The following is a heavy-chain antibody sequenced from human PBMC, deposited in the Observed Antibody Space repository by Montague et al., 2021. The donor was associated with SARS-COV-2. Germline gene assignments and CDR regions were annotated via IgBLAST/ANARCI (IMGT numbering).Heavy chain of an antibody. D-gene: IGHD6-13*01. CDR2: IDGDGYGA. Sequence: SLRLSCAASRFTFSSYRMRWIRQAPGKGLEWVAAIDGDGYGAYYADSVKGRFTLSRDNARNTLYLQMNSLRAEDTAVYYCARAGLGSSCYCDYWGQGTLVTVSS. CDR1: RFTFSSYR. CDR3: ARAGLGSSCYCDY. V-gene: IGHV3-7*03. J-gene: IGHJ4*02.